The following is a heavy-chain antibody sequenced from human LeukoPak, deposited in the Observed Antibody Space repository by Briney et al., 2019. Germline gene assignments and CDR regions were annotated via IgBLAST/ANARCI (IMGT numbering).Heavy chain of an antibody. CDR1: GGSISRYY. CDR2: IYYSGST. CDR3: VRHDSSGYYFDH. Sequence: KPSETLPLTCTVSGGSISRYYWSWIRQPPGKVLEWIGYIYYSGSTNYNPSLKSRVTISLDTSKNQFSLNLNSVTAADTAVYYCVRHDSSGYYFDHWRQGTLVTVSS. J-gene: IGHJ4*02. D-gene: IGHD3-22*01. V-gene: IGHV4-59*01.